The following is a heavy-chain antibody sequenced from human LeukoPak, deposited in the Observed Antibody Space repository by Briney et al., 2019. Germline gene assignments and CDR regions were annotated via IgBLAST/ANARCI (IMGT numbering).Heavy chain of an antibody. D-gene: IGHD6-6*01. V-gene: IGHV4-34*01. CDR2: INHSGST. CDR1: GESFSGYY. J-gene: IGHJ6*02. CDR3: ARGHVGSYVYYYYYGIDV. Sequence: PSETLSLTCAVYGESFSGYYWSWIRQPPKKGLEWIGEINHSGSTNYNPSLKSRVTISVDTSKNQFSLKVRSVTAADMAVYYCARGHVGSYVYYYYYGIDVWGQGTTVTVSS.